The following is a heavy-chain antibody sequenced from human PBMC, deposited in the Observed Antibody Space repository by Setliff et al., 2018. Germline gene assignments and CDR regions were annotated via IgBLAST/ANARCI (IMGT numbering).Heavy chain of an antibody. D-gene: IGHD2-8*02. CDR2: IYHSGST. CDR3: ARAGCAGVLCYNHDYYYAMDV. CDR1: GASISSNY. Sequence: PSETLSLTCSVSGASISSNYWSWIRQPPGKGLEWIGYIYHSGSTFYNPSLKSRVTISVDTSKNQVSLKLSSVTAADTAVYYCARAGCAGVLCYNHDYYYAMDVWGQGTTVTVSS. J-gene: IGHJ6*02. V-gene: IGHV4-4*09.